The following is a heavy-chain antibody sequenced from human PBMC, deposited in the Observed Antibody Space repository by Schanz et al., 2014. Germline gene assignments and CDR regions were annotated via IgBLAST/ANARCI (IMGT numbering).Heavy chain of an antibody. Sequence: QVQVVQSGAEVKKPGASVKVSCKASGYTFTDYGVIWVRQAPGQGLEWMGWISAYNGNTNYAQKLQGRVTMTTETSTSTAYMELRSLRSDDTAVYYCARGGYSSGWYDRDIAHFDYWGQGTLVTVSS. CDR2: ISAYNGNT. J-gene: IGHJ4*02. D-gene: IGHD6-19*01. V-gene: IGHV1-18*01. CDR1: GYTFTDYG. CDR3: ARGGYSSGWYDRDIAHFDY.